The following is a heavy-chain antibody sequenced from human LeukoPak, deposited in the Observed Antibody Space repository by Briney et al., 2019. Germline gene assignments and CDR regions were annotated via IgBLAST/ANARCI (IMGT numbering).Heavy chain of an antibody. V-gene: IGHV3-74*01. CDR2: INTDGSTT. CDR1: GFTFSSYA. CDR3: ARNSGSNRPVDC. Sequence: GGSLRLSCAASGFTFSSYAMSWVRQAPGKGLVWISGINTDGSTTSYADSVKGRFTISRDNANNTLYLQMNSLRAEDTAVYYCARNSGSNRPVDCWGQGTLVAVSS. J-gene: IGHJ4*02. D-gene: IGHD1-26*01.